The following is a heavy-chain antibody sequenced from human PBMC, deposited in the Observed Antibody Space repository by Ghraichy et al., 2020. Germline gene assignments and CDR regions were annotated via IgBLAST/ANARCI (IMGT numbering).Heavy chain of an antibody. CDR2: ISAYNGNT. CDR1: GYTFTSYG. J-gene: IGHJ5*02. D-gene: IGHD3-3*01. V-gene: IGHV1-18*01. CDR3: ARGITIFGVVMAWFDP. Sequence: ASVKVSCKASGYTFTSYGISWVRQAPGQGLEWMGWISAYNGNTNYAQKLQGRVTMTTDTSTSTAYLELRSLRSDDTAVYYCARGITIFGVVMAWFDPWGQGTLVTVSS.